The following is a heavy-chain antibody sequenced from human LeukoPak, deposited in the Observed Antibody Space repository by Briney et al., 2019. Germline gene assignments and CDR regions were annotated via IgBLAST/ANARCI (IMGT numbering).Heavy chain of an antibody. V-gene: IGHV3-23*01. D-gene: IGHD1-1*01. Sequence: PGESLRLSCAASGFSFSSHSMTWVRQAPGKGLDWVSTISPRSDFTFYADSVKGRFTVSRDNSRNTLYLHMSTLRAEDTAVYYCSAQPESLDGGMHSWGQGALVTVSS. J-gene: IGHJ4*02. CDR2: ISPRSDFT. CDR1: GFSFSSHS. CDR3: SAQPESLDGGMHS.